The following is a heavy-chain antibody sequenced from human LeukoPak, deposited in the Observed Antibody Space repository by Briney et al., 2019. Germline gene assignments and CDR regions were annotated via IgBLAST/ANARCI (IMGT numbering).Heavy chain of an antibody. CDR1: GFTFSSYW. J-gene: IGHJ6*03. V-gene: IGHV3-7*01. D-gene: IGHD7-27*01. CDR2: IKQDGSEK. CDR3: ARDRAGEGYYYYYYYMDV. Sequence: GGSLRLSCAASGFTFSSYWMSWVRQAPGKGLEWVANIKQDGSEKYYVDSVKGRFTISRDNAKNSLYLQMNSLRAEDTAVYYCARDRAGEGYYYYYYYMDVWGKGTTVTVSS.